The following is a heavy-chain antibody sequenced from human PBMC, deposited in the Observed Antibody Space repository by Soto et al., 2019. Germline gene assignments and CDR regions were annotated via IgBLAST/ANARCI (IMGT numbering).Heavy chain of an antibody. J-gene: IGHJ6*02. D-gene: IGHD3-9*01. CDR1: GGSISSYY. Sequence: PSETLSLTCTVSGGSISSYYWSWIRQPPGKGLEWIGYIYYSGSTNYNPSLKSRVTISVDTSKNQFSLYLQMNSLKTEDTAVYYCVRGVIIINQYNGLDVWGQGTTVTVSS. CDR2: IYYSGST. V-gene: IGHV4-59*12. CDR3: VRGVIIINQYNGLDV.